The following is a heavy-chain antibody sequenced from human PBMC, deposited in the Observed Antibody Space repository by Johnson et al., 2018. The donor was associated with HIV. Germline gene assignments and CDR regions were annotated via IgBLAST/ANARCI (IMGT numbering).Heavy chain of an antibody. J-gene: IGHJ3*02. CDR2: IRYDGSNK. CDR3: AKDHNYNFWSGYWDDAFDI. D-gene: IGHD3-3*01. Sequence: QVQLVESGGGVVRPGGSLRLSCAASGFTFSSYGMHWVRQAPGKGLEWVAFIRYDGSNKYYADSVKGRFNISRDNSKNSLYLQMNSLRTEDTALYYCAKDHNYNFWSGYWDDAFDIWGQGTMVTVSS. V-gene: IGHV3-30*02. CDR1: GFTFSSYG.